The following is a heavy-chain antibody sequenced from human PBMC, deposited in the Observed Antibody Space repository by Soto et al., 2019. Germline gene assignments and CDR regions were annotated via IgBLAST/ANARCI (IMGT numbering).Heavy chain of an antibody. CDR3: ARAHDSSGYYLYYYYYGMDV. CDR2: IIPIFGTA. V-gene: IGHV1-69*13. D-gene: IGHD3-22*01. J-gene: IGHJ6*02. CDR1: GVTVSSYA. Sequence: ASVKVSCKASGVTVSSYAISWVRQAPGQGLEWMGGIIPIFGTANYAQEFQGRVTITADESTSTAYMELSSLRSEDTAVYYCARAHDSSGYYLYYYYYGMDVWGQGTTVTVSS.